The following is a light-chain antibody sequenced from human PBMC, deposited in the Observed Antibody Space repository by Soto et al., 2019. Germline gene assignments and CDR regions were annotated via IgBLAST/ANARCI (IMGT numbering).Light chain of an antibody. Sequence: IVLTQSPGTLSLSPGERATLSCRASQSVSSSYLAWYQQKPGQAPRLLIYGASSRATGIPGRFSGSGSGTDFTLTISRLEPEDFAVYYCQQYGTSPPTFGQGTRLEIK. J-gene: IGKJ5*01. CDR3: QQYGTSPPT. V-gene: IGKV3-20*01. CDR2: GAS. CDR1: QSVSSSY.